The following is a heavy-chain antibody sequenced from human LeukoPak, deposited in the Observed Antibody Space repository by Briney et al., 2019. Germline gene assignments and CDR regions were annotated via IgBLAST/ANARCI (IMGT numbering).Heavy chain of an antibody. J-gene: IGHJ4*02. CDR2: IKQDGSEK. D-gene: IGHD3-22*01. V-gene: IGHV3-7*03. CDR3: ARESGAYDSSGYSDYYFDY. CDR1: GFTFSSYW. Sequence: GGSLRLSCAASGFTFSSYWMSWVRQAPGKGLEWVANIKQDGSEKYYVDSVKGRFAISRDNAKNSLYLQMNSLRAEDTAVYYCARESGAYDSSGYSDYYFDYWGQGALVTVSS.